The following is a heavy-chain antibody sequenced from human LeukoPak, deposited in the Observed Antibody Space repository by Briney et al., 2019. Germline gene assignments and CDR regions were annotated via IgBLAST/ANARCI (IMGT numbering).Heavy chain of an antibody. CDR3: AREESDWSSLGYFYHYMDV. V-gene: IGHV4-61*02. Sequence: SQTLSLTCTVSGGSVNSGDYYWTWIRQPAGKGLEWIGRIYTSGSTNYKPSLKSRLTISIDASKNQFSLKLDSVTAADTAMYYCAREESDWSSLGYFYHYMDVWGKGTTVTISS. CDR2: IYTSGST. J-gene: IGHJ6*03. CDR1: GGSVNSGDYY. D-gene: IGHD3-9*01.